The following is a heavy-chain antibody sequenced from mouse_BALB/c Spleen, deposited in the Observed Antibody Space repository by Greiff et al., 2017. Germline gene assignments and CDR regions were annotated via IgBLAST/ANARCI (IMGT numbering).Heavy chain of an antibody. CDR2: IWAGGST. J-gene: IGHJ4*01. D-gene: IGHD1-1*01. Sequence: VHLVESGPGLVAPSQSLSITCTVSGFSLTSYGVHWVRQPPGKGLEWLGVIWAGGSTNYNSALMSRLSISKDNSKSQVFLKMNSLQTDDTAMYYCARDEGSSYAMDYWGQGTSVTVSS. CDR1: GFSLTSYG. V-gene: IGHV2-9*02. CDR3: ARDEGSSYAMDY.